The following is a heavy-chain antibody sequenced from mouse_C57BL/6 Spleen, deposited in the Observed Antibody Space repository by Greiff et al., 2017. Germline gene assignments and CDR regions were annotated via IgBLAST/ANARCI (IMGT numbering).Heavy chain of an antibody. CDR2: IYPSDSET. CDR3: ARERVIVPLFDY. J-gene: IGHJ2*01. CDR1: GYTFTSYW. V-gene: IGHV1-61*01. Sequence: VQLQQSGAELVRPGSSVKLSCKASGYTFTSYWMDWVKQRPGQGLEWIGNIYPSDSETHYNQKFKDKATLTVDKSSSTAYMQLSSLTSEDSAVYYCARERVIVPLFDYWGQGTTLTVSS. D-gene: IGHD2-5*01.